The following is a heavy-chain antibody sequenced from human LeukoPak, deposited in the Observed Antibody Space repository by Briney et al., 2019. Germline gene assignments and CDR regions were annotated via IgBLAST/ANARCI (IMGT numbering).Heavy chain of an antibody. CDR3: ARAVVVARGLMAYFDY. V-gene: IGHV1-18*01. CDR1: GYTFNKYG. J-gene: IGHJ4*02. Sequence: ASVKVSCQTSGYTFNKYGIRWVRQAPGIGLDWMDWIRAYNGNTNYAQKVQGRVTMTTDTSTSTAYMELRSLRFDDTAVYYCARAVVVARGLMAYFDYWGQGTLVSVSS. CDR2: IRAYNGNT. D-gene: IGHD3-10*01.